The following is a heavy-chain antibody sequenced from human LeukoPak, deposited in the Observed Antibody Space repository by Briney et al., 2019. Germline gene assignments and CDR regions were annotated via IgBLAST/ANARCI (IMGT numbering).Heavy chain of an antibody. J-gene: IGHJ2*01. D-gene: IGHD3-22*01. CDR1: GGSFSNYY. V-gene: IGHV4-34*01. Sequence: SESLSLTCAVFGGSFSNYYLHWIRQPPGKGLEWIGEIDHSGSTNYNPSLKSRVTISVDTSKNQFSLKLSSVTAADTAVYYCARGSDHYDSSGYRYFDLWGRGTRATVSS. CDR3: ARGSDHYDSSGYRYFDL. CDR2: IDHSGST.